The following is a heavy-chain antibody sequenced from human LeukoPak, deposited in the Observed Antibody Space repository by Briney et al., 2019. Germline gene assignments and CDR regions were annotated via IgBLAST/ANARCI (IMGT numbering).Heavy chain of an antibody. Sequence: GGSLRLSCAVSGFIFNNYIMNWVRQAPGKGLEWVSSITGSGSFVYYADSVKGRFTISRDNAKSTLYLQMNSLRAEDTAVYYCAKDYYGSETYYTLDCWGQGTLVTVPS. CDR2: ITGSGSFV. D-gene: IGHD3-10*01. J-gene: IGHJ4*02. V-gene: IGHV3-21*01. CDR3: AKDYYGSETYYTLDC. CDR1: GFIFNNYI.